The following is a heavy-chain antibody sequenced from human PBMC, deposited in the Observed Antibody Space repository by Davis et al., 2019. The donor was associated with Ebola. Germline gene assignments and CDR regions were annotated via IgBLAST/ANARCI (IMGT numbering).Heavy chain of an antibody. CDR3: ARSAITIFGMPMGWFDP. CDR1: GYTFTTYG. CDR2: ISAYNGNT. Sequence: ASVKVSCKASGYTFTTYGISWVRQAPGQGLEWMGWISAYNGNTNYAQKLQGRVTMTTDTSTTTAYMELRSLRSDDTAVYYCARSAITIFGMPMGWFDPWGQGTLVTVSS. D-gene: IGHD3-3*01. J-gene: IGHJ5*02. V-gene: IGHV1-18*01.